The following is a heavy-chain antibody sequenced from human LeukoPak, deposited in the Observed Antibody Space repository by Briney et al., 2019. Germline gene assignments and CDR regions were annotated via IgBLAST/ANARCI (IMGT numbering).Heavy chain of an antibody. V-gene: IGHV1-2*02. D-gene: IGHD2-15*01. J-gene: IGHJ4*02. CDR3: ARAGGYCGRISCPYYFDY. CDR1: GYTFTDYY. CDR2: TNPNSGGT. Sequence: EASVKVSCKASGYTFTDYYMHWVRQAPGQGLEWMGWTNPNSGGTNYAQKFQGRVTMTRDTSISTAYMELSRLRSDDTAVYYCARAGGYCGRISCPYYFDYWGQGSLVAVSS.